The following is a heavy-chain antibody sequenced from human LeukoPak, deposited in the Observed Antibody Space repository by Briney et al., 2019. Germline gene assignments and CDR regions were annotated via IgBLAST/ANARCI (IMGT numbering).Heavy chain of an antibody. Sequence: PSETLSLTCAVYGGSFSGYYWSWIRQPPGKGLEWIGEINHSGSTNYNPSLKSRVTISVDTSKNQFSLKLSSVTAADTAVYYCARDSRDGYNSLYYFDYWGQGTLVAVSS. CDR1: GGSFSGYY. CDR2: INHSGST. V-gene: IGHV4-34*01. CDR3: ARDSRDGYNSLYYFDY. D-gene: IGHD5-24*01. J-gene: IGHJ4*02.